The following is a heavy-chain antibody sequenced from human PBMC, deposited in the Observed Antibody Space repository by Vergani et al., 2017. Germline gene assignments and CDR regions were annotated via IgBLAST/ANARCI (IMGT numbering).Heavy chain of an antibody. V-gene: IGHV1-69*01. CDR2: IIPIFGTA. CDR3: AQGVYYYDSSGYIPYYFDY. J-gene: IGHJ4*02. Sequence: QVQLVQSGAEVKKPGSSVKVSCKASGGTFSSYAISWVRQAPGQGLEWMGGIIPIFGTANYEQKFQGRVTITADESTSTAYMELSSLRSEDTAVYYCAQGVYYYDSSGYIPYYFDYWGQGTLVTSPQ. D-gene: IGHD3-22*01. CDR1: GGTFSSYA.